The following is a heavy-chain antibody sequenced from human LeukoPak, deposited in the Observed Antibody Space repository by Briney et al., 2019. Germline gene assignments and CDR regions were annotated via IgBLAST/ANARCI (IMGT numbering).Heavy chain of an antibody. D-gene: IGHD2-21*02. CDR2: IYSGGST. CDR3: ARTDETAPAEDFQH. J-gene: IGHJ1*01. CDR1: GFSVSSNY. Sequence: GGSLRLSCAASGFSVSSNYMSWVRQAPGKGLEWVSVIYSGGSTYYADSVRGRFTISRDNSKNTLYLQMKSLRAEDTAVYYCARTDETAPAEDFQHWGQGTLVTVSS. V-gene: IGHV3-53*01.